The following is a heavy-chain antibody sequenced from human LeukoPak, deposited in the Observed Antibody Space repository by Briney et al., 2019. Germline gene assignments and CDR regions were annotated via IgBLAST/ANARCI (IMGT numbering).Heavy chain of an antibody. D-gene: IGHD6-6*01. CDR2: MNPNSGNT. V-gene: IGHV1-8*01. Sequence: ASVKVSCKASGYTFTSYDINWVRQATGQGLEWMGWMNPNSGNTGYAQKFQGRVTMTRNTSISTAYMELRSLRSDDTAVYYCAREELVRYYFDYWGQGTLVTVSS. J-gene: IGHJ4*02. CDR3: AREELVRYYFDY. CDR1: GYTFTSYD.